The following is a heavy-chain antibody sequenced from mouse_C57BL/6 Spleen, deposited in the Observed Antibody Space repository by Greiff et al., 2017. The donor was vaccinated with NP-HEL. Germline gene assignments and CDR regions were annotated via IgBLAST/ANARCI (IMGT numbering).Heavy chain of an antibody. CDR2: IDPSNGGT. V-gene: IGHV1-53*01. D-gene: IGHD2-4*01. J-gene: IGHJ4*01. Sequence: QVQLQQPGTELVKPGASVKLSCKASGFTFTSYWMHWVKQRPGQGLEWIGSIDPSNGGTKYTAKFKSKATLTADTSSSTAYMQLSSLTSEDSAVYYCARCGDYEGYCAMDYWGQGTTVTVSS. CDR3: ARCGDYEGYCAMDY. CDR1: GFTFTSYW.